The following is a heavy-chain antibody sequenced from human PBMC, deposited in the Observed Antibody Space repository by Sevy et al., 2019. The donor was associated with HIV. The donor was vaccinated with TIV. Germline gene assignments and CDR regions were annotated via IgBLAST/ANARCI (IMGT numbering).Heavy chain of an antibody. Sequence: GGSLRLSCAASGFTFSDYYMSWIRQAPGKGLEWVSYMGSGTSYTNYADSGKGRFTISRDNAKNSLYLQMNSLGAEDTAVYYCARDRRNYGGQYFDYWGQGTLVTVSS. V-gene: IGHV3-11*06. CDR3: ARDRRNYGGQYFDY. CDR2: MGSGTSYT. D-gene: IGHD1-7*01. CDR1: GFTFSDYY. J-gene: IGHJ4*02.